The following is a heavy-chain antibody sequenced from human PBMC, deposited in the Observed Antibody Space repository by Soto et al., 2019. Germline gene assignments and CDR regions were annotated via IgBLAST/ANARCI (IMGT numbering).Heavy chain of an antibody. CDR1: GGSISSYY. Sequence: SETLSLTCTVSGGSISSYYWSWIRQPPGKGLEWIGYIYYSGSTNYNPSLKSRVAISVDTSKNQFSLKLSSVTAADTAVYYCARAGAVADPTGEDWFDPWGQGTLVTVSS. CDR3: ARAGAVADPTGEDWFDP. CDR2: IYYSGST. D-gene: IGHD6-19*01. J-gene: IGHJ5*02. V-gene: IGHV4-59*01.